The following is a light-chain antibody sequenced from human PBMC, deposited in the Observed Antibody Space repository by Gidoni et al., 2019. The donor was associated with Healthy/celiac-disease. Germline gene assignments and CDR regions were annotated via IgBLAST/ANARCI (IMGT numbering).Light chain of an antibody. CDR2: GNT. CDR1: SSNIGAGYD. J-gene: IGLJ2*01. Sequence: QSVLTQPPSVSGAPGQRVTISCTGSSSNIGAGYDVHWYQQLPGTAPKLLIYGNTKRPSGAPDRFSGSKSGTSASLAITGLQAEDEADYYCQSFDSSLSGYVVFGGGTKLTV. CDR3: QSFDSSLSGYVV. V-gene: IGLV1-40*01.